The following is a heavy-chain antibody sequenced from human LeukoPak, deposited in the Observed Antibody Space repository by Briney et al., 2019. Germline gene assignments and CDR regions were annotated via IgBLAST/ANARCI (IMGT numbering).Heavy chain of an antibody. CDR2: ISAYNGNT. CDR1: GYTFPNYG. V-gene: IGHV1-18*01. D-gene: IGHD6-19*01. Sequence: GASVKVSCKASGYTFPNYGISWVRQAPGQGLEWMGWISAYNGNTNYAQKLQGRVTMTTDTSTSTAYMGLRSLRSDDTAVYYCARDSAVAGLDYWGQGTLVTVSS. J-gene: IGHJ4*02. CDR3: ARDSAVAGLDY.